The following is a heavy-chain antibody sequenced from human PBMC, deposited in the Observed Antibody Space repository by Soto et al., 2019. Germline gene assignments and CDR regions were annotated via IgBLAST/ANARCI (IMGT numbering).Heavy chain of an antibody. V-gene: IGHV4-4*07. CDR3: VRDGTKTLRDWFDP. D-gene: IGHD1-1*01. CDR1: GSSISGFY. CDR2: IYATGTT. J-gene: IGHJ5*02. Sequence: SETLSLTCTVSGSSISGFYWSWIRKSAGKGLEWIGRIYATGTTDYNPSLKSRVMMSVDTSKKQFSLKLRSVTAADTAVYYCVRDGTKTLRDWFDPWGQGISVTVSS.